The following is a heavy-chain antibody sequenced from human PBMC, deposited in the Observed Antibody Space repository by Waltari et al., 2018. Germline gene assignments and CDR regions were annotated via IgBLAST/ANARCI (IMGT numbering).Heavy chain of an antibody. V-gene: IGHV3-23*01. J-gene: IGHJ5*02. CDR3: TKDRMSQGIISGWSDP. CDR1: GFLFRNYA. CDR2: ITGNGGRK. D-gene: IGHD3-10*01. Sequence: YLLESGGGLVQPGGSLRLSCAASGFLFRNYAMTWVRQGPGTGLGWVSSITGNGGRKYQADSVKDRFIISRDNSKNMLFLQMNSLRAEDTAIYHCTKDRMSQGIISGWSDPWGQGTLVTVSS.